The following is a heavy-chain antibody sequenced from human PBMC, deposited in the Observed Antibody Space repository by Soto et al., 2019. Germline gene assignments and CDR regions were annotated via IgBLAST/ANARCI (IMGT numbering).Heavy chain of an antibody. CDR2: ISWDGGST. J-gene: IGHJ4*01. CDR3: SKDSLPTAVAPDY. V-gene: IGHV3-43D*03. D-gene: IGHD2-15*01. CDR1: GFTFDDYA. Sequence: GGSLRLSCAASGFTFDDYAMHWVRQAQGKGLEWDSLISWDGGSTYYADSVKGRFTISRDNSKNSLYLQMNSLRAEDNALYYCSKDSLPTAVAPDYWGQGTLVTVSS.